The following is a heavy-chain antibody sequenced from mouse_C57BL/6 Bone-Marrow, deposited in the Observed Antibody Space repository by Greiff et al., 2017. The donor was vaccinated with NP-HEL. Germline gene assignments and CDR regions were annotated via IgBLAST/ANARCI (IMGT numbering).Heavy chain of an antibody. CDR1: GFSLTSYG. V-gene: IGHV2-2*01. Sequence: VKLQESGPGLVQPSQSLSITCTVSGFSLTSYGVHWVRQSPGKGLEWLGVIWSGGSTDYNAAFISRLSISKDNSKSQVFFKMNSLQADDTAIYYCASLLLRSWFAYWGQGTLVTVSA. CDR2: IWSGGST. J-gene: IGHJ3*01. D-gene: IGHD1-1*01. CDR3: ASLLLRSWFAY.